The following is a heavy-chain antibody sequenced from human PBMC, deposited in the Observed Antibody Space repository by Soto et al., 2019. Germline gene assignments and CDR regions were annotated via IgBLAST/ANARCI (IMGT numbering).Heavy chain of an antibody. CDR1: GFTFSSYG. J-gene: IGHJ4*02. D-gene: IGHD5-12*01. Sequence: QVQLVESGGGVVQPGRSLRLSCAASGFTFSSYGMHWVRQAPGKGLEWVAVISYDGSNKYYADSVKGRFTISRDNSKNTLFLQMDSLRIEDTAVYYCAGGYDWGDYWGQGTLVTVSS. V-gene: IGHV3-30*03. CDR2: ISYDGSNK. CDR3: AGGYDWGDY.